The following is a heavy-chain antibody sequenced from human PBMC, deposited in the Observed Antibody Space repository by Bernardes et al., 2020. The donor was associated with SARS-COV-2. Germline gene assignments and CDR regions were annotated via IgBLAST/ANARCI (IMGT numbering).Heavy chain of an antibody. D-gene: IGHD3-22*01. V-gene: IGHV3-7*01. Sequence: GGSLRLSCIASGFTFSNYWMSWVRQAPGKGLEWVANIKQDGSEKYYVDSVKGRFTISRDNAKNSLYLQMNSLRAEDTAVYYCARDTYYYDSSGYWVYYYYGMDVWGQGTTVTVSS. CDR3: ARDTYYYDSSGYWVYYYYGMDV. CDR2: IKQDGSEK. CDR1: GFTFSNYW. J-gene: IGHJ6*02.